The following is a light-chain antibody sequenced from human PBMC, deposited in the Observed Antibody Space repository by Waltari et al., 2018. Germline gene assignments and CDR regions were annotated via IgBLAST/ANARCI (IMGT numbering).Light chain of an antibody. Sequence: EIVLTQSPGTLSLSPGEGATLSCRTSQTIRTTYLAWYQQKPGQAPTLLIYGIFTRATGIPDRFTGSGSGTHFSLTISSLEPEDFATYYCQQYDISPLTFGGGTKVEIK. CDR3: QQYDISPLT. CDR1: QTIRTTY. J-gene: IGKJ4*01. CDR2: GIF. V-gene: IGKV3-20*01.